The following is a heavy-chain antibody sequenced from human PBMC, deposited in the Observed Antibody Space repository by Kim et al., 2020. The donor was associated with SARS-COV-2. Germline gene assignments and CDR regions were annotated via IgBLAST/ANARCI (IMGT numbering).Heavy chain of an antibody. J-gene: IGHJ4*02. V-gene: IGHV7-4-1*02. CDR3: ARDTVISTFDY. D-gene: IGHD2-8*02. Sequence: TAAQGFTGRFVFSLDTSVSTAYLQISSLKAEDTAVYYCARDTVISTFDYWGQGTLVTVSS.